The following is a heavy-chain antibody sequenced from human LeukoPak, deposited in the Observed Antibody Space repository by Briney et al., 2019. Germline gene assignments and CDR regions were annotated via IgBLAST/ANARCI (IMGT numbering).Heavy chain of an antibody. CDR1: GLTFSNAW. V-gene: IGHV3-15*01. J-gene: IGHJ4*02. CDR2: IKSKTDGGTI. CDR3: TTAMSPRPDY. Sequence: GGSLRLSCAASGLTFSNAWMSWVRQAPGKRLEWVGRIKSKTDGGTIDYAAPVKGRFTISRDDSKNTLYLQMDSPKTEDTAVYYCTTAMSPRPDYWGQGTLVTVSS.